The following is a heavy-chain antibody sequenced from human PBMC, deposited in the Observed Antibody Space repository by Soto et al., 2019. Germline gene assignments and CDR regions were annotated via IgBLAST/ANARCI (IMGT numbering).Heavy chain of an antibody. J-gene: IGHJ5*02. D-gene: IGHD3-10*01. V-gene: IGHV4-30-4*02. CDR1: GYSISSGDYY. CDR3: ARVNYYGSGNYDESWFDP. CDR2: IYYSGNT. Sequence: SETVSLTCTVNGYSISSGDYYWSRIPQPPGKGLEWIGCIYYSGNTYYNPSLKRRFSISVDTSKNQFSLQLSSVTVADTAVYYCARVNYYGSGNYDESWFDPWGQG.